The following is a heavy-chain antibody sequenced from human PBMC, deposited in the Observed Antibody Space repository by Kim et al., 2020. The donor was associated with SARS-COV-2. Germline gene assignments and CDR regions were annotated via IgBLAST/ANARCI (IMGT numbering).Heavy chain of an antibody. CDR3: ARASGGSYFGYYFDY. J-gene: IGHJ4*02. V-gene: IGHV1-3*01. D-gene: IGHD1-26*01. Sequence: QKFKGRVPITRDTSASTAYMELSSLRSEDTAVYYCARASGGSYFGYYFDYWGQGTLVTVSS.